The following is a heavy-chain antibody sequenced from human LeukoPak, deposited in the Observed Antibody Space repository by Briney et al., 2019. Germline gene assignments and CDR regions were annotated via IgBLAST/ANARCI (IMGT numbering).Heavy chain of an antibody. Sequence: GGSLRLSCVASGFYFNPYWMAWVRQAPGKGLEWVATISHDGYFTFYVDSVRGRFSISRDNAQNSLFLQMSSLRVDDTAVYYCAREYYSSFDYWGQGALVTVSS. CDR1: GFYFNPYW. D-gene: IGHD2-21*01. CDR2: ISHDGYFT. J-gene: IGHJ4*02. CDR3: AREYYSSFDY. V-gene: IGHV3-7*01.